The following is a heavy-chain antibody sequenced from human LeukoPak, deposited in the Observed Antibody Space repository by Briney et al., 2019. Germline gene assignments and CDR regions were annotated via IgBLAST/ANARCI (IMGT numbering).Heavy chain of an antibody. J-gene: IGHJ5*02. Sequence: GGSLRLSCAASGFTVSSNYMSWVRQAPGKGLEWVSVIYSGGSTYYADSVKGRFTISRDNSKNTLYLQMNSLRAEDTAVYYCARGLTVAPNWFDPWGQGTLVTVSS. CDR3: ARGLTVAPNWFDP. D-gene: IGHD6-19*01. V-gene: IGHV3-53*01. CDR2: IYSGGST. CDR1: GFTVSSNY.